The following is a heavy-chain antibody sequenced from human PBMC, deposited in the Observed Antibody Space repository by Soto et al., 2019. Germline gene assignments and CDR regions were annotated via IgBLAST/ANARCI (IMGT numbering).Heavy chain of an antibody. D-gene: IGHD1-26*01. CDR3: TSEKDSGSYSYYYYYYGMDV. Sequence: QPGGSLRLSCAASGFTFSGSAMHWVRQASGKGLEWVGRIRSKANSYATAYAASVKGRFTISRDDSKNTAYLQMNSLKTEDTAVYYCTSEKDSGSYSYYYYYYGMDVWGQGTTVTVSS. CDR1: GFTFSGSA. CDR2: IRSKANSYAT. V-gene: IGHV3-73*01. J-gene: IGHJ6*02.